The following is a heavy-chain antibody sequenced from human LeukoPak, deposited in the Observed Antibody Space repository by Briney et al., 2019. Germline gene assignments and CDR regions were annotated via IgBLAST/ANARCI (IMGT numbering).Heavy chain of an antibody. D-gene: IGHD3-22*01. CDR1: GYTFNSYG. Sequence: ASVKVSCKTSGYTFNSYGINWVRQAPGQGLEWMGWISAYNGNTKYSQKIQGGVTMTTDTSTSTAYMELRNLRSDDTAVYYCARDRAQTSYYYHSSGYWTWGQGTLVTVSS. V-gene: IGHV1-18*01. CDR2: ISAYNGNT. CDR3: ARDRAQTSYYYHSSGYWT. J-gene: IGHJ5*02.